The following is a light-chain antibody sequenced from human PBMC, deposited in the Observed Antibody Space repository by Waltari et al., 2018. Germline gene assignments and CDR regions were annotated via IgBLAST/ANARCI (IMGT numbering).Light chain of an antibody. J-gene: IGKJ3*01. CDR3: QHRGHWPPDAT. CDR2: DAS. CDR1: QRVSSY. Sequence: EIVLTQSPGTLSLSPGERATLSCRAGQRVSSYLAWYQQKPGQAPRLLIYDASTRATGIPARFSGSVSGTDFTLTISSLEPEDFAVYYCQHRGHWPPDATFGPGTKVDIK. V-gene: IGKV3-11*01.